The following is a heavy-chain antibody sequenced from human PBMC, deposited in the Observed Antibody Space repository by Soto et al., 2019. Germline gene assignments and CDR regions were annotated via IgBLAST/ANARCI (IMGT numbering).Heavy chain of an antibody. CDR2: ISSSSSYI. V-gene: IGHV3-21*01. D-gene: IGHD5-12*01. J-gene: IGHJ6*03. CDR3: AREYRGGATTLYYYYYYMDV. CDR1: GFTFSSYS. Sequence: EVQLVESGGGLVKPGGSLRLSCAASGFTFSSYSMNWVRQAPGKGLEWVSSISSSSSYIYYADSVKGRFTISRDNAKNSLYLQMNSLRAEDTAVYYCAREYRGGATTLYYYYYYMDVWGKGTTVTVSS.